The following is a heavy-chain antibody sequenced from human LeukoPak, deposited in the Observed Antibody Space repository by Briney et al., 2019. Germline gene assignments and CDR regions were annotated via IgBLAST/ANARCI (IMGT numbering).Heavy chain of an antibody. CDR1: GFTVTTYA. Sequence: PGGSLRLSCAASGFTVTTYALSWVRQAPGKGLEWVSAITGSGGSTYYADSVKGRFTISRDNSKNRLYLQMNSLRAEDPAVYYGAKDQGDYSCGWSIFEYWGQGHLITVSA. CDR2: ITGSGGST. CDR3: AKDQGDYSCGWSIFEY. D-gene: IGHD6-19*01. V-gene: IGHV3-23*01. J-gene: IGHJ4*02.